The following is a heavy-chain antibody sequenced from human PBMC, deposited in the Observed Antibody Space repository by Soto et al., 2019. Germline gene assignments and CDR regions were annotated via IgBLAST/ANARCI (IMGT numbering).Heavy chain of an antibody. D-gene: IGHD1-1*01. J-gene: IGHJ5*02. CDR1: GASISGFY. CDR3: VRDGTKTLRDWFDP. V-gene: IGHV4-4*07. CDR2: IYATGTT. Sequence: SETLSPTCTVSGASISGFYWSWIRKSAGKGLEWIGRIYATGTTDYNPSLKSRVMMSVDTSKKQFSLKLRSVTAADTAVYYCVRDGTKTLRDWFDPWGQGISLTVSS.